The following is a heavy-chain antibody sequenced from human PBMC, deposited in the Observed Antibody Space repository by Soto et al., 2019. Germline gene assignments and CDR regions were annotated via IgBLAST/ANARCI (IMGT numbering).Heavy chain of an antibody. V-gene: IGHV3-9*01. Sequence: EVQLVESGGGLVQPGRSLRLSCAASGFTFDDYAMHWVRQAPGKGLEWDSGISWNSGSIGYADSVKGRFTISRDNAKNSLYLQMNSLRAEDTALYYCAKEGLWGQGTLVTVSS. J-gene: IGHJ4*02. CDR3: AKEGL. CDR1: GFTFDDYA. CDR2: ISWNSGSI.